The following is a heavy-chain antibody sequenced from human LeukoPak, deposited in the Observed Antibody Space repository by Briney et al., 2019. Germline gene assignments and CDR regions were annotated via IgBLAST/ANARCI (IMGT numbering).Heavy chain of an antibody. J-gene: IGHJ4*02. V-gene: IGHV4-34*01. D-gene: IGHD3-9*01. CDR1: GGSFSGYY. CDR3: ARHEQGTYYDILTGYNLFDY. Sequence: SETLSLTCAVYGGSFSGYYWSWIRQPPGKGLEWIGEINHSGSTNYNPSLKSRVTISVDTSKNQSSLKLSSVTAADTAVYYCARHEQGTYYDILTGYNLFDYWGQGTLVTVSS. CDR2: INHSGST.